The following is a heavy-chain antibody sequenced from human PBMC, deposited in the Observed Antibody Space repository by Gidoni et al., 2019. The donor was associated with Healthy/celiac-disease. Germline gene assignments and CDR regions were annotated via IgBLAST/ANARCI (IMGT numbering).Heavy chain of an antibody. CDR2: ISYDGSNK. V-gene: IGHV3-30*18. D-gene: IGHD6-19*01. CDR1: GFTFSSYG. J-gene: IGHJ4*02. CDR3: AKGQSSGWSY. Sequence: QVQLVESGGGVVQPGRSLRLSCAASGFTFSSYGMHWVRQAPGKGLEWVAVISYDGSNKYYADSVKGRFTISRDNSKNTLYLQMNSLRAEDTAVYYCAKGQSSGWSYWGQGTLVTVSS.